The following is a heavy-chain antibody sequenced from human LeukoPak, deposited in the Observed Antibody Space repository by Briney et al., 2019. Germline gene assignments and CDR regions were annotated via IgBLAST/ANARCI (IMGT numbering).Heavy chain of an antibody. D-gene: IGHD3-3*01. V-gene: IGHV4-34*01. J-gene: IGHJ6*03. Sequence: SETLSLTCAVYGGSFSGYYWSWIRQPPGKGLDWIGEINHSGSTKYNPSLKSRVTISVDTSKNQFSLKLSSVTAADTAVYYCARALRSRYYDFWGGYYTGDYYYYYYMDVWGKGTTVTVSS. CDR2: INHSGST. CDR3: ARALRSRYYDFWGGYYTGDYYYYYYMDV. CDR1: GGSFSGYY.